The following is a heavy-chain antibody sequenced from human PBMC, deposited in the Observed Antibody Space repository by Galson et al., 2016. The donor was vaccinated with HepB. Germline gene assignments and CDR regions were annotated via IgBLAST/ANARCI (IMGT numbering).Heavy chain of an antibody. CDR3: ATLVNGDDIDHYFDT. CDR1: GGSFTRYT. J-gene: IGHJ4*02. Sequence: SVKVSCKASGGSFTRYTISWVRQAPRQGPEWVAGITHGVSDVCNAHPAEGRVTVTADEFTATVYIEMNGLRLEDTATYFCATLVNGDDIDHYFDTWGQGTLVTVSS. D-gene: IGHD4-17*01. V-gene: IGHV1-69*13. CDR2: ITHGVSDV.